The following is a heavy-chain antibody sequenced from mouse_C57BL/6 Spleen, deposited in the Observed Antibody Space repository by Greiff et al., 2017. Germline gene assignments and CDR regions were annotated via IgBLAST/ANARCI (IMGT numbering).Heavy chain of an antibody. CDR1: GYTFTSYW. D-gene: IGHD2-1*01. Sequence: QVQLQQPGAELVRPGSSVKLSCKASGYTFTSYWMDWVKQRPGQGLEWIGNIYPTDSGTHYNQKFKDKATLTADKSSSTAYMQLSSLTSEGSAVYFCAGYLLDYWGQGTTLTVSS. CDR3: AGYLLDY. J-gene: IGHJ2*01. V-gene: IGHV1-61*01. CDR2: IYPTDSGT.